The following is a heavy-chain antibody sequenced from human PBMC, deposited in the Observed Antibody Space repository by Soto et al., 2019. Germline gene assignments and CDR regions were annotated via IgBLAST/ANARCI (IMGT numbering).Heavy chain of an antibody. CDR1: GYVVSVNIAA. D-gene: IGHD6-13*01. V-gene: IGHV6-1*01. J-gene: IGHJ4*02. CDR2: TYYRSKWYN. Sequence: PSHPLXRTWGISGYVVSVNIAAFNCIRQSPSRVLEWLGRTYYRSKWYNDYAVSVKSRITINPDTSKKQFSLQLNSVTPEDTAVYHSERAIEAAAYLHGYFEHWGQGTL. CDR3: ERAIEAAAYLHGYFEH.